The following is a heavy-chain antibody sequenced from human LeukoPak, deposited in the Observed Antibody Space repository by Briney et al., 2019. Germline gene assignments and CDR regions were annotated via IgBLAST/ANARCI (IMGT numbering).Heavy chain of an antibody. Sequence: GGSLRLSCAASGFTVSSNYMSWVRQAPGKGLEWVSVIYSGGSIYYADSVKGRFTISRDNSKNTLYLQMNSLRAEDTAVYYCARARDTAMVTLPFDYWGQGTLVTVSS. CDR3: ARARDTAMVTLPFDY. D-gene: IGHD5-18*01. V-gene: IGHV3-53*01. CDR1: GFTVSSNY. CDR2: IYSGGSI. J-gene: IGHJ4*02.